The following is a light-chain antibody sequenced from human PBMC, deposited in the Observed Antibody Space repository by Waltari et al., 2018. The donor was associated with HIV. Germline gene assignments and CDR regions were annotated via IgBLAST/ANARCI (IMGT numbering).Light chain of an antibody. CDR3: QAWDSNSYVV. CDR2: RDD. CDR1: QLGDNS. V-gene: IGLV3-1*01. J-gene: IGLJ2*01. Sequence: SYELTQPPSVSVSPGHTATIPCSGNQLGDNSVSWYQQSAGQSPVVVIFRDDKRPSGIPERFSGSNSGNTATLTISGTQAIDEADYYCQAWDSNSYVVFGGGTKLTVL.